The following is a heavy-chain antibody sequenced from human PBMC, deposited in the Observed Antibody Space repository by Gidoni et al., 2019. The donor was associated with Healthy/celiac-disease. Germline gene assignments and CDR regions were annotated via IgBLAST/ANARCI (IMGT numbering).Heavy chain of an antibody. CDR2: IYYSGST. D-gene: IGHD3-10*01. V-gene: IGHV4-61*01. Sequence: QVQLQESGPGLVKPSETLSLTCPVSGGSVSSGSYYWSWIRQPPGKGLEWIGYIYYSGSTNYNPSLKSRVTISVDTSKNQFSLKLSSVTAADTAVYYCARDEGTQYGMDVWGQGTTVTVSS. CDR3: ARDEGTQYGMDV. CDR1: GGSVSSGSYY. J-gene: IGHJ6*02.